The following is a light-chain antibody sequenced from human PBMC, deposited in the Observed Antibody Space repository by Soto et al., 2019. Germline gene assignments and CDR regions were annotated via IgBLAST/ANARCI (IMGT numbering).Light chain of an antibody. Sequence: DIQMTQSPSSLSASVGDRVTITCRASQSISTSLCWFQQQPGRAPKLLISDASTLQSGVPSRFSGSGFGTDFTLTIRSLQPEDFAAYYCLQTYTVPRTFGQGTNLDIK. CDR2: DAS. J-gene: IGKJ2*01. CDR3: LQTYTVPRT. CDR1: QSISTS. V-gene: IGKV1-39*01.